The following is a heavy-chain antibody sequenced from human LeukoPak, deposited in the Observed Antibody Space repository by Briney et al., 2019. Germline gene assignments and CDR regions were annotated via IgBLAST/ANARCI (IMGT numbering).Heavy chain of an antibody. CDR2: VFHSGST. Sequence: SETLSLTCTVSGGSISSYYWSWIRQPPGKGLEWIGYVFHSGSTNYNPSLKSRVTISVDTSKNQFSLKLTSVTAADTAVYYCARDSSGYYRIDYWGQGTLVTVSS. V-gene: IGHV4-59*08. CDR1: GGSISSYY. J-gene: IGHJ4*02. CDR3: ARDSSGYYRIDY. D-gene: IGHD3-22*01.